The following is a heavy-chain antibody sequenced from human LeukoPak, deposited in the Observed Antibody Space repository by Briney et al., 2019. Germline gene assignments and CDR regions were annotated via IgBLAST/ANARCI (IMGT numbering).Heavy chain of an antibody. Sequence: SGPALVKPTQTLTLTCTFSGFSLSTSGMCVSWIRQPPVKALEWLARIDWDDDKYYSTSLKTRLTISKDTSKNQVVLTMTNMDPVDTATYYCARIRSDYGDYDYWGQGTLVTVSS. V-gene: IGHV2-70*11. D-gene: IGHD4-17*01. CDR3: ARIRSDYGDYDY. CDR2: IDWDDDK. J-gene: IGHJ4*02. CDR1: GFSLSTSGMC.